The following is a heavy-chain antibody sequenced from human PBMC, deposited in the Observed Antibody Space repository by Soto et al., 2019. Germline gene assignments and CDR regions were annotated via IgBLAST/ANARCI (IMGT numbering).Heavy chain of an antibody. J-gene: IGHJ4*02. Sequence: GGSLRLSCAASGFTFSSYAMSWVRQAPGKGLEWVSAISGSGGSTYYADSVKGRFTISRDNSKNTLYLQMNSLRAEDTAVYYCAKDQRKGLEWFQEVGLNFDYWGQGTLVTVSS. CDR1: GFTFSSYA. V-gene: IGHV3-23*01. CDR2: ISGSGGST. CDR3: AKDQRKGLEWFQEVGLNFDY. D-gene: IGHD3-3*01.